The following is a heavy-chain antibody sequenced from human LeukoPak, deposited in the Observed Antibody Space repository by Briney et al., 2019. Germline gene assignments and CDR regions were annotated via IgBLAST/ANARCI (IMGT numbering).Heavy chain of an antibody. Sequence: KPSETLSLTCIVSDGSIDSFSWSWIRRPPGKGLEWIGYIHYSGGTNYNPSLKSLVTMSIETSKSQFSLKLSSVTAADTAVYYCARGGYYDVLTGLNRFYFDYWGQGTLVTVSS. J-gene: IGHJ4*02. V-gene: IGHV4-59*01. CDR2: IHYSGGT. CDR3: ARGGYYDVLTGLNRFYFDY. CDR1: DGSIDSFS. D-gene: IGHD3-9*01.